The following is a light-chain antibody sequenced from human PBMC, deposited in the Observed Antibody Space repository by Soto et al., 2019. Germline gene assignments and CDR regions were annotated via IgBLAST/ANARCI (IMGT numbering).Light chain of an antibody. CDR3: QQSYSTPFT. CDR2: AAS. Sequence: DIQMTQSPSSLSASIGDRVTITCRASQSIGRYLNWYQQKPGKAPKFLIYAASSLQSGVPTRFSGSGSGTDFTLTISSLQPEDFATYYCQQSYSTPFTFGPGTKVDIK. J-gene: IGKJ3*01. V-gene: IGKV1-39*01. CDR1: QSIGRY.